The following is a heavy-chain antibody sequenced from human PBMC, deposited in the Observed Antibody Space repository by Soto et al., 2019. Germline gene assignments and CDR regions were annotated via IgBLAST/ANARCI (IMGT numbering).Heavy chain of an antibody. V-gene: IGHV2-5*01. CDR2: IYWNDDI. D-gene: IGHD3-10*01. CDR3: AHRHIVRGLVRWFEF. CDR1: GFSLSTNEVG. Sequence: QITLKESGPTLVKPTQTLTLTCTVSGFSLSTNEVGVGWIRQPPGQALEWLTLIYWNDDIRYNPSLYSRITVTRDTSKNQVVLTMTDMDPVDTGTYYCAHRHIVRGLVRWFEFWGPGIFVTVSS. J-gene: IGHJ5*01.